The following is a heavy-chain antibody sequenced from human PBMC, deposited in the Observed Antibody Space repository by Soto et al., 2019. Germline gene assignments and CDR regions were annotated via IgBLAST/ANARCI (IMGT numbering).Heavy chain of an antibody. J-gene: IGHJ3*02. CDR1: GDTVSNKIAT. CDR3: AGRLLPSGELDAFAI. Sequence: PSQTLSLTCAISGDTVSNKIATWNWIRQSPSRGLEWLGRTYYRSTWTNDYAASVKSRITINADTSNNQFSLQMNSVTPEDTAVYYCAGRLLPSGELDAFAIWGQGSLVTVSS. V-gene: IGHV6-1*01. CDR2: TYYRSTWTN. D-gene: IGHD1-26*01.